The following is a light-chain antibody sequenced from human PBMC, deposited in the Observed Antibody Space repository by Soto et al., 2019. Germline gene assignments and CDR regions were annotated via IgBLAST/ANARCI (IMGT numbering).Light chain of an antibody. CDR2: RDR. J-gene: IGLJ2*01. CDR3: ATWDDSLSGVR. Sequence: QSVLTQPPSASETPGQRVFISCSGSTSNIGSNFVFWYQQLPGAAPKRLIYRDRQRPSGVPDRFSGSKSGTSASLAISGLRSEDEAQYYRATWDDSLSGVRFGGGTKLTV. CDR1: TSNIGSNF. V-gene: IGLV1-47*01.